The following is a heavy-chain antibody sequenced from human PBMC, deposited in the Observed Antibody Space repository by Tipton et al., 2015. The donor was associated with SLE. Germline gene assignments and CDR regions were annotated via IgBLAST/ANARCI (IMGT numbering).Heavy chain of an antibody. CDR3: ASAYHSTSMTTYFYY. CDR2: LSVYNGNT. D-gene: IGHD4-17*01. J-gene: IGHJ4*02. V-gene: IGHV1-18*01. CDR1: GYTFTSYG. Sequence: QVQLVQSGAEVKKPGASVKASCKASGYTFTSYGISWVRQAPGQGLEWMGWLSVYNGNTNYTQNFQGRVTMTTDTSTGTAYMELRSLRSDDTAVYYCASAYHSTSMTTYFYYWGQGTLLTVSS.